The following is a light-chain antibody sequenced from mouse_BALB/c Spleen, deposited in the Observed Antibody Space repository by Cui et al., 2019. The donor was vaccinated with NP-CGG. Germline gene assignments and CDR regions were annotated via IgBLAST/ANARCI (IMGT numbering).Light chain of an antibody. CDR1: TGAVTTSNY. V-gene: IGLV1*01. Sequence: QAVVTQESALTTSPGKTVTLTCRSSTGAVTTSNYANWVQEKPDHLFTGLIGGTHNRAPGVPARFSGSLIGDKAALTITGAQTEDEALYFCALWYSNHWVFGGGTKLTVL. CDR3: ALWYSNHWV. CDR2: GTH. J-gene: IGLJ1*01.